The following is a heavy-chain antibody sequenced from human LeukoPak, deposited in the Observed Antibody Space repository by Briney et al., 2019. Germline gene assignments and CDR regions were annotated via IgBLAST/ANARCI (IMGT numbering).Heavy chain of an antibody. D-gene: IGHD2-15*01. V-gene: IGHV3-23*01. Sequence: GGSLRLSCAASGFTFNSYAMSWVRQAPGKGLEWVSAISGSGGSTYYADSVKGRFTISRDNSKNTLYLQMNSLRTEDTAVYYCAKCPRGDDIAVDYWGQGTLVTVSS. CDR1: GFTFNSYA. CDR2: ISGSGGST. CDR3: AKCPRGDDIAVDY. J-gene: IGHJ4*02.